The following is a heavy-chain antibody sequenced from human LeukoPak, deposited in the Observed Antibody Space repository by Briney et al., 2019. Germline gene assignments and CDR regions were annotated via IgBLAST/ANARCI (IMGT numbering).Heavy chain of an antibody. CDR1: GFTFGDYA. V-gene: IGHV3-49*04. Sequence: GGSLRLSCTASGFTFGDYAMSWVRQAPGKGLEWVGFIRSKAYGGTTEYAASVKGRFTISRDDSKSIAYLQMNSLKTEDTAVYYCTRDLLYSYGYLGTMIVADDAFDIWGQGTMVTVSS. CDR2: IRSKAYGGTT. CDR3: TRDLLYSYGYLGTMIVADDAFDI. D-gene: IGHD3-22*01. J-gene: IGHJ3*02.